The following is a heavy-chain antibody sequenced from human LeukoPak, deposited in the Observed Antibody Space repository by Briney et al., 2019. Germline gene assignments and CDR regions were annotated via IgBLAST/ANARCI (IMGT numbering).Heavy chain of an antibody. V-gene: IGHV3-53*01. CDR3: ARDLSNDYYYYYGMDV. CDR2: IYSGGST. J-gene: IGHJ6*02. CDR1: GFTFSSYA. D-gene: IGHD1-1*01. Sequence: PGGSLRLSCAASGFTFSSYAMDWVRQAPGKGLEWVSVIYSGGSTYYADSVKGRFTISRDNSKNTLYLQMNSLRAEDTAVYYCARDLSNDYYYYYGMDVWGQGTTVTVSS.